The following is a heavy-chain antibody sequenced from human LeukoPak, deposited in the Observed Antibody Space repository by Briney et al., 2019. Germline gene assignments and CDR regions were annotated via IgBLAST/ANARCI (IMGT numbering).Heavy chain of an antibody. D-gene: IGHD6-19*01. CDR3: AKAESSGPDY. Sequence: GGSLRLSCAASGFTFSSYAMSWVRQAPGKGPEWVSAISGSGGSTYYADSVKGRFTISRDNSKNTLYLQMNSLRAEDTAVHYCAKAESSGPDYWGQGTLVTVSS. V-gene: IGHV3-23*01. J-gene: IGHJ4*02. CDR2: ISGSGGST. CDR1: GFTFSSYA.